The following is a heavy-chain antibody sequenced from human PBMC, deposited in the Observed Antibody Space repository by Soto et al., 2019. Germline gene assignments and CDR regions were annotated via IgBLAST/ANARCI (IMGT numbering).Heavy chain of an antibody. J-gene: IGHJ6*03. D-gene: IGHD3-10*01. CDR3: ARGRKYIYYGSGSYNYYYMDV. V-gene: IGHV4-34*01. CDR2: INHSGST. CDR1: GGSFSGYY. Sequence: SETLSLTCAVYGGSFSGYYWSWIRQPPGKGLEWIGEINHSGSTNYNPSLKSRVTISVDTSKNQFSLKLSSVTAADTAVYCCARGRKYIYYGSGSYNYYYMDVWGKGTTVTVSS.